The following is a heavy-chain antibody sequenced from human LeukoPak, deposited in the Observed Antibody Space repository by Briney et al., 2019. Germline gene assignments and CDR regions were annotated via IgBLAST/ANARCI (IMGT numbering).Heavy chain of an antibody. V-gene: IGHV4-59*12. Sequence: SETLSLTCTVSDGSISNYYWSWIRQPPGKGLEWIGYVYYSGNTNYNPSLKSRVTISVDTSKNQFSLRLTSVTAADTAVYYCARPLGGSSHINWFDPWGQGTLVTVSS. CDR3: ARPLGGSSHINWFDP. CDR2: VYYSGNT. CDR1: DGSISNYY. J-gene: IGHJ5*02. D-gene: IGHD6-13*01.